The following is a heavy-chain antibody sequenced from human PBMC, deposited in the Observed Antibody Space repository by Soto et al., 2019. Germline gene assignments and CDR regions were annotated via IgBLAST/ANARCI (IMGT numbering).Heavy chain of an antibody. D-gene: IGHD2-21*01. Sequence: GASVKVSCKASGYTFSRYGLMWVRQAPGQGLEWMGWISAYNGNTNSAEKLRGRLTMTTDASTTTAYMELRSLRSDDTAIYYCARDQGFRVVINSNWFDPWGQGTLVTVSS. CDR3: ARDQGFRVVINSNWFDP. CDR2: ISAYNGNT. CDR1: GYTFSRYG. V-gene: IGHV1-18*01. J-gene: IGHJ5*02.